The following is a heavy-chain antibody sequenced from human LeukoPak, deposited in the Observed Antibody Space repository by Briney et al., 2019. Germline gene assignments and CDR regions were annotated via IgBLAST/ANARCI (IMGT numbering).Heavy chain of an antibody. J-gene: IGHJ4*02. V-gene: IGHV3-7*03. CDR3: AKSFVPQVSGTYRGGDCYSSRYYFDY. CDR1: GFTFSSYW. Sequence: GGSLRLSCAASGFTFSSYWMSWVRQAPGKGLEWVANIKQDGSEKYYVDSVKGRFTISRDNAKNSLYLQMNSLRAEDTALYYCAKSFVPQVSGTYRGGDCYSSRYYFDYWGQGTLVTVSS. D-gene: IGHD2-21*02. CDR2: IKQDGSEK.